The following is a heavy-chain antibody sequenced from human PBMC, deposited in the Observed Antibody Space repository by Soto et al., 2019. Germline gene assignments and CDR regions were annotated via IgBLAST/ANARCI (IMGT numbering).Heavy chain of an antibody. CDR3: ARDRGSWYPWYFDY. CDR1: GFTFSGYG. CDR2: ISYDGSNK. Sequence: PGGSLRLSCAASGFTFSGYGMHWVRQAPGKGLEWVAVISYDGSNKYYADSVKGRFTISRDNSKNTLYLQMNSLRAEDTAVYYCARDRGSWYPWYFDYWGQGTLVTVSS. J-gene: IGHJ4*02. V-gene: IGHV3-30*03. D-gene: IGHD6-13*01.